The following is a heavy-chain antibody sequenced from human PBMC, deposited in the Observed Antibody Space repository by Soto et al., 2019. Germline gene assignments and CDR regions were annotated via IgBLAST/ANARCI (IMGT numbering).Heavy chain of an antibody. Sequence: QVQLQESGPGLVKPSETLSLTCTVSGGSVSSGSFYWSWIRQAPGKGLEWVGYIYYSGSTNYKPYLKSRVTIAVDTAKKQFTIELRSVTAADTDVYYWARDVGRPGLGYCSGGSCFWFDAWGQGTLVTVSS. CDR1: GGSVSSGSFY. J-gene: IGHJ5*02. CDR3: ARDVGRPGLGYCSGGSCFWFDA. V-gene: IGHV4-61*01. D-gene: IGHD2-15*01. CDR2: IYYSGST.